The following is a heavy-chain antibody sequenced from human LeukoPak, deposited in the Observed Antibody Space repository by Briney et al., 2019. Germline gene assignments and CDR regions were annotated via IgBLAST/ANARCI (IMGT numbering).Heavy chain of an antibody. V-gene: IGHV4-34*01. D-gene: IGHD6-6*01. CDR3: ARAMSIAARLQTIFDY. Sequence: SATLSLTCAVFDGSFSDYYWSWVRQPPGKGLEWIGEINYSGRTNYYPSLTSRATLSIDTSKNQFSLKLSSVTAADTAVYYCARAMSIAARLQTIFDYWGQGTLVTVSS. CDR2: INYSGRT. CDR1: DGSFSDYY. J-gene: IGHJ4*02.